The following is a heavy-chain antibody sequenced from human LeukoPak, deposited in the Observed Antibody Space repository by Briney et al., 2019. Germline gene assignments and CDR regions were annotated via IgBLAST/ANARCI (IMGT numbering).Heavy chain of an antibody. V-gene: IGHV3-48*01. J-gene: IGHJ4*02. D-gene: IGHD1-1*01. Sequence: GGSLRLSCAASGFTFSSYSMNWVRQAPGKGLEWISYIRTGSTIYYADSVKGRFTISRDNAKNSLYLQMNSLRAEDTAVYYRASDRYYSFDYWGQGTLVTVSS. CDR2: IRTGSTI. CDR1: GFTFSSYS. CDR3: ASDRYYSFDY.